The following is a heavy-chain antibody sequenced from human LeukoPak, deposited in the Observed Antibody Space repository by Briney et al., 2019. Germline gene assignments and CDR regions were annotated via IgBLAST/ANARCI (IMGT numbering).Heavy chain of an antibody. CDR2: IYYSGST. CDR3: ARGDLDILTGYPSRGGDV. CDR1: GGSISSYY. J-gene: IGHJ6*02. Sequence: PSETLSLTCTVSGGSISSYYWSWIRQPPGKGLEWIGYIYYSGSTNYNPSLKSRVTISVDTSKNQISLKLSSVTAADTAVYYCARGDLDILTGYPSRGGDVWGQGTTVTVSS. D-gene: IGHD3-9*01. V-gene: IGHV4-59*01.